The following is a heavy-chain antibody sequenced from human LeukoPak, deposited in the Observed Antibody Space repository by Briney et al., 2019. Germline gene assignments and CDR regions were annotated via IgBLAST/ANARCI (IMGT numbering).Heavy chain of an antibody. CDR3: ARVSVRVGVDWFDP. CDR2: ISAYNGNT. V-gene: IGHV1-18*04. Sequence: ASVKVSCKASGYTFTSYYMHWVRQAPGQGLEWMGWISAYNGNTNYAQKLQGRVTMTTDTSTSTAYMELRSLRSDDTAVYYCARVSVRVGVDWFDPWGQGTLVTVSS. D-gene: IGHD3-16*01. J-gene: IGHJ5*02. CDR1: GYTFTSYY.